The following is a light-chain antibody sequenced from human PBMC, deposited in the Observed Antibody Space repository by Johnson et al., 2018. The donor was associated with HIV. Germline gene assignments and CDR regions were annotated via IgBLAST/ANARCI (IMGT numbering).Light chain of an antibody. CDR2: DNN. J-gene: IGLJ1*01. Sequence: QSVLTQPPSVSAAPGQKVTISCSGSSSNIGNNYVSWYQQIPGTAPKLLIYDNNKRPSGIPDRFSGSKSGTSATLGITGLQTGDEADYYCGTWASSLRAGFFGTGNKVTVL. V-gene: IGLV1-51*01. CDR1: SSNIGNNY. CDR3: GTWASSLRAGF.